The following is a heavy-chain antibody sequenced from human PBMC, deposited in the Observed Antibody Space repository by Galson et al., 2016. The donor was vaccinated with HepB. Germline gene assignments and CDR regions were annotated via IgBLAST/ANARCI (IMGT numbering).Heavy chain of an antibody. CDR3: LGFGY. Sequence: LRLSCAASGFSFSTYWVAWVRRAPGKGLEWVANIKEDGSETFYADSVKGRFSISRDNAKNSVYLQMNSLRAEDTAVYYCLGFGYWGQGTLVTVSS. CDR1: GFSFSTYW. D-gene: IGHD3-10*01. J-gene: IGHJ4*02. CDR2: IKEDGSET. V-gene: IGHV3-7*01.